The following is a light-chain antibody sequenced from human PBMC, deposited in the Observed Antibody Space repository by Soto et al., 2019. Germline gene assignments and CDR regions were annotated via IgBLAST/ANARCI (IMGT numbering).Light chain of an antibody. CDR1: QSVSSAY. CDR2: GAS. Sequence: EIVLTQSPGTLSLSPGERATLSCRANQSVSSAYLAWYQQKPGQAPRLLISGASIRATGIPERFSGSGSGTDFTLTISRLEPEDSAAYYCHQYGSSPPYTFGQGTKLEIK. CDR3: HQYGSSPPYT. V-gene: IGKV3-20*01. J-gene: IGKJ2*01.